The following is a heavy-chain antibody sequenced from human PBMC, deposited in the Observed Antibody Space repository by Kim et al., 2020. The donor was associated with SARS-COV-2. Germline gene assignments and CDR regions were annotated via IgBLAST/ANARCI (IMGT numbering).Heavy chain of an antibody. CDR3: ARDSRTMVRGVIITGGDY. Sequence: ASVKVSCKASGYTFTSYAIHWVRQAPGQRLEWMGWINAGNGNTKYSQKFQGRVTITRDTSASTAYMELSSLRSEDTAVYYCARDSRTMVRGVIITGGDYWGQRTLVTVSS. J-gene: IGHJ4*02. CDR2: INAGNGNT. CDR1: GYTFTSYA. V-gene: IGHV1-3*01. D-gene: IGHD3-10*01.